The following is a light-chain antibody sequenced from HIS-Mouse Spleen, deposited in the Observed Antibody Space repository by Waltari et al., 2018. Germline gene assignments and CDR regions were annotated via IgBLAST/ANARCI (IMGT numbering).Light chain of an antibody. Sequence: QSALTQPPSASGSPGPSVTISCPGTSSDADGYNFVSSYQQHPGKAPKLMIYEVSNRPSGVSNRFSGSKSGNTASLTISGLQAEDEADYYCSSYTSSSFNVVFGGGTKLTVL. V-gene: IGLV2-14*01. CDR1: SSDADGYNF. J-gene: IGLJ2*01. CDR2: EVS. CDR3: SSYTSSSFNVV.